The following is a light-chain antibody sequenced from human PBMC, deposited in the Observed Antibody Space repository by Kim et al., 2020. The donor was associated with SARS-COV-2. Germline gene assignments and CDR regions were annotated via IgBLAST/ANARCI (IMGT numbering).Light chain of an antibody. V-gene: IGKV1-6*01. CDR2: SAS. CDR1: QGIRND. CDR3: LQDYNYPYT. J-gene: IGKJ2*01. Sequence: AIQMTQSPSSLSTSVGDTVTITCRASQGIRNDLGWYQQKPGKAPKLLIYSASSLQSGVPSRFSGSGSGTDFTLTISSLQPEEFATYYCLQDYNYPYTFGQGTKLEI.